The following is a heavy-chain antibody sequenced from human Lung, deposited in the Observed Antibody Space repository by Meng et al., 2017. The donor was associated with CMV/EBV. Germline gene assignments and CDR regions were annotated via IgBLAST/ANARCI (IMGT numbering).Heavy chain of an antibody. CDR3: ARDPPDWNYPRSYAFDI. CDR1: GFTFSSYS. V-gene: IGHV3-21*01. CDR2: ISSSSSYI. J-gene: IGHJ3*02. Sequence: ESXKISXAASGFTFSSYSMNWVRQAPGKGLEWVSSISSSSSYIYYADSVKGRFTISRDNAKNSLYLQMNSLRAEDTAVYYCARDPPDWNYPRSYAFDIWGQGTMVXVSS. D-gene: IGHD1-7*01.